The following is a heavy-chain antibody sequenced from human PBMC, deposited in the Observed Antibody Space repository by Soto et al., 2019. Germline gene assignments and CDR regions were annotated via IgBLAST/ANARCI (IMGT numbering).Heavy chain of an antibody. Sequence: GGSLRLSCAASGFTFSSYAMSWVRQAPGKGLEWVSAISGSGGSTYYADSVKGRFTISRDNSKNTLYLQMNSLRAEDTAVYYCAKDRLAAAGAYYYYGMDVWGQGTTVTVSS. CDR2: ISGSGGST. CDR3: AKDRLAAAGAYYYYGMDV. V-gene: IGHV3-23*01. D-gene: IGHD6-13*01. CDR1: GFTFSSYA. J-gene: IGHJ6*02.